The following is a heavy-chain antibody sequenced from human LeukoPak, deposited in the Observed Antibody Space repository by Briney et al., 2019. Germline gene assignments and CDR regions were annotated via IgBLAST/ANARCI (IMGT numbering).Heavy chain of an antibody. CDR2: ISSSSSTI. CDR3: AKGGKWDVTPFDY. CDR1: GLTVSSYS. J-gene: IGHJ4*02. D-gene: IGHD1-26*01. V-gene: IGHV3-48*02. Sequence: QPGGSLRLSCAASGLTVSSYSMNWVRQAPGKGLEWVSYISSSSSTIYYGDSVKGRFTISRDNAKNSLYLQMNSLRDEDTAVYYCAKGGKWDVTPFDYWGQGTLVTVSS.